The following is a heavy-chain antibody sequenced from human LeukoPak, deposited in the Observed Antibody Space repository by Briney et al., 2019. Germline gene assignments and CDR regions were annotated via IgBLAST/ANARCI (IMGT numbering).Heavy chain of an antibody. Sequence: GGSLRLSCAASGFTFDDYAMHWVRQAPGKGLEWVSGISWNSGSIGYADSVKGRFTISRDNAKNSLHLQMNSLRAEDTAVYYCARGLCGGDCYDYWGQGTLVTVSS. D-gene: IGHD2-21*01. CDR2: ISWNSGSI. V-gene: IGHV3-9*01. CDR3: ARGLCGGDCYDY. J-gene: IGHJ4*02. CDR1: GFTFDDYA.